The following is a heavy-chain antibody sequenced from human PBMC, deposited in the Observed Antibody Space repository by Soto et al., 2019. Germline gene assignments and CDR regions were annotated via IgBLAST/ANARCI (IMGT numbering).Heavy chain of an antibody. Sequence: SETLSLTCTVSGGSISIGGYYWSCIRQHPGKGLEWIGYIYYSGSTYYNPSLKSRVTISVDTSKNQFSLKLSSVTAADTAVYYCARDRVSSSWPRHDAFDIWGQGTMVTVSS. CDR1: GGSISIGGYY. D-gene: IGHD6-13*01. V-gene: IGHV4-31*03. J-gene: IGHJ3*02. CDR3: ARDRVSSSWPRHDAFDI. CDR2: IYYSGST.